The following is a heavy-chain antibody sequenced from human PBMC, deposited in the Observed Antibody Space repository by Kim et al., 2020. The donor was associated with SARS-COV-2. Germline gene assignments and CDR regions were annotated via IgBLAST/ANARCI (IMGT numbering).Heavy chain of an antibody. V-gene: IGHV3-7*01. J-gene: IGHJ4*02. CDR2: MKQDGSEE. CDR3: ARGGLFYFDS. CDR1: GFTFSSYT. Sequence: GGSLRLSCVDSGFTFSSYTMSWVRQAPGKGLEWVANMKQDGSEEYYVDSVKGRFTISRDNARNSLYLQMNSLRAEDTAVYYCARGGLFYFDSWGQGTLVRLL.